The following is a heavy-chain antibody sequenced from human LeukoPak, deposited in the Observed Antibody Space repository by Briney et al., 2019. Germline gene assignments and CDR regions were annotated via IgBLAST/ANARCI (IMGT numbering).Heavy chain of an antibody. Sequence: ASVKDSCKVSGYTLTELSMHGVRQAPGKGLEWMGGFDPEDGETIYAQKFQGRVTMTEDTSTDTAYMELSSLRSEDTAVYYCATSRLYSSAFDIWGQGTMVTVSS. D-gene: IGHD2-8*01. CDR1: GYTLTELS. CDR2: FDPEDGET. V-gene: IGHV1-24*01. CDR3: ATSRLYSSAFDI. J-gene: IGHJ3*02.